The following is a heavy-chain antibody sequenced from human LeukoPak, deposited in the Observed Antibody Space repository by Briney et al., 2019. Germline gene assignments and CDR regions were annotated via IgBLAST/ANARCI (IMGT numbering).Heavy chain of an antibody. CDR3: RVSDDAFDI. CDR1: GFTFSSYW. Sequence: GGSLRLSCAASGFTFSSYWMSWVRQAPGKGLEWVANIKQDGSEKYYVDSVKGRFTISRDNSKNTLYLHMTSLRAEDTAVYYCRVSDDAFDIWGQGTMVTVS. CDR2: IKQDGSEK. J-gene: IGHJ3*02. V-gene: IGHV3-7*01. D-gene: IGHD3-3*01.